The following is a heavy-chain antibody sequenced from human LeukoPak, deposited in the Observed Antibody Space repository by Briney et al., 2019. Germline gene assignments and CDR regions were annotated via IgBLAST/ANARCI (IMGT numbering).Heavy chain of an antibody. V-gene: IGHV1-18*01. Sequence: ASVKVSCKPSGYTFTSYGISWVRQAPGQGLEWMGWIRVYNGDTNYAQKFKGRVTITTDTSINTAYMELRSLGSDDTAVYYCARGGSRVTTINILDYWGQGTLVTVSS. CDR2: IRVYNGDT. CDR3: ARGGSRVTTINILDY. D-gene: IGHD5-24*01. CDR1: GYTFTSYG. J-gene: IGHJ4*02.